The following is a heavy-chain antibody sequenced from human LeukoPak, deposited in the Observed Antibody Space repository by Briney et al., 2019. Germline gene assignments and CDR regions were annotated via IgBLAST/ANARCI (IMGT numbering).Heavy chain of an antibody. J-gene: IGHJ3*02. D-gene: IGHD5-24*01. V-gene: IGHV1-69*05. Sequence: ASVKVSCKASGGTFSSYAISWVRQAPGQGLEWMGGIIPIFGTANYAKKFQGRVTITTDESTSTAYMELSSLRSEDTAVYYCARVSGDGYTTGAFDIWGQGTMVTVSS. CDR3: ARVSGDGYTTGAFDI. CDR2: IIPIFGTA. CDR1: GGTFSSYA.